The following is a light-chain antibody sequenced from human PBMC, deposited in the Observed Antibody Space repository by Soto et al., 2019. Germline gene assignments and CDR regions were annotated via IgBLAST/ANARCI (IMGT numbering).Light chain of an antibody. V-gene: IGLV2-14*01. Sequence: QSVLTQPASVSGSPGQSITISCTGTDSDVGGYNSVSWYQQLPGRAPKVIIYEVTYRPSGISDRFSGSKPGNTASLTISGLQAEDEYDYFCSSYTSSSTLVFGGGTKLTVL. CDR1: DSDVGGYNS. J-gene: IGLJ2*01. CDR2: EVT. CDR3: SSYTSSSTLV.